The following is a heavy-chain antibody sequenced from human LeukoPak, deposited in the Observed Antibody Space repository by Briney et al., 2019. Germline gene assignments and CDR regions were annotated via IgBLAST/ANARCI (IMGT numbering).Heavy chain of an antibody. J-gene: IGHJ6*02. D-gene: IGHD3-16*01. CDR3: ARGGGLDV. Sequence: GGSLRLSCAASGFTFSSYAMSWVRQAPGRGLEWVASINHNGNVNYYVDSVKGRFTISRDNAKNSLYLQMSNLRAEDTAVYFCARGGGLDVWGQGATVTVSS. V-gene: IGHV3-7*03. CDR1: GFTFSSYA. CDR2: INHNGNVN.